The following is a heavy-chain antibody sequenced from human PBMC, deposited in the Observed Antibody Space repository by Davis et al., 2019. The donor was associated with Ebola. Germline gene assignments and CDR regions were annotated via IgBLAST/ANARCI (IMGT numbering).Heavy chain of an antibody. J-gene: IGHJ4*02. D-gene: IGHD4-23*01. V-gene: IGHV3-74*01. CDR1: GFTFDDYW. Sequence: PGGSLRLSCAVSGFTFDDYWIHWVRLAQGKGLVWVARISGDGRSTNYADSVKGRFTISRHNAKNTMYLQMNSLKAEDTAMYYCARGPSTLHYYGGNSFDHWGEGTLVTVSS. CDR3: ARGPSTLHYYGGNSFDH. CDR2: ISGDGRST.